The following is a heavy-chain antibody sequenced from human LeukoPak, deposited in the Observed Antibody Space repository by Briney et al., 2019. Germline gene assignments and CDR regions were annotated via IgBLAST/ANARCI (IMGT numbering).Heavy chain of an antibody. CDR2: IDPNSGGT. Sequence: GASVKVSCKASGYTFTGHYMHWVRQAPGQGLEWMGWIDPNSGGTSYVHKFQGRVTMTRDTTISTAYMEPSRLISDDTAVYYCARWRGYSNGWSGPLDDWGQGTLVTVSS. CDR1: GYTFTGHY. J-gene: IGHJ4*02. CDR3: ARWRGYSNGWSGPLDD. D-gene: IGHD6-19*01. V-gene: IGHV1-2*07.